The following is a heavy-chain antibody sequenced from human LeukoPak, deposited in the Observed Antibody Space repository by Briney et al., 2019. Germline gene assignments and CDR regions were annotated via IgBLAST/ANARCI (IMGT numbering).Heavy chain of an antibody. CDR1: GGSISSYY. D-gene: IGHD6-19*01. CDR2: IYTSGST. Sequence: PSETLSLTCTVSGGSISSYYWSWIRQPPGKGLEWIGYIYTSGSTNYNPSLKSRVTKSVDTSKNQCSLKLSSVTAADTAMYYCARFIAVAGLDYWGQGTLVTVSS. V-gene: IGHV4-4*09. J-gene: IGHJ4*02. CDR3: ARFIAVAGLDY.